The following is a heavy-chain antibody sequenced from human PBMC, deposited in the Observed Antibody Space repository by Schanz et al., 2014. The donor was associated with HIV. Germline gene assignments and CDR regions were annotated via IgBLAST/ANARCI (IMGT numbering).Heavy chain of an antibody. CDR2: ISGSSSTI. CDR3: AREAYYFDFWNGQYYYYGLDV. Sequence: EVQLVESGGGLEQPGGSLRLSCEASGFTLSSYSMNWVRQAPGKGLEWISYISGSSSTIYYAGSVKGRFTSSRDNAKNSLFLQMNSLKDDDTAVYYCAREAYYFDFWNGQYYYYGLDVWGQGTTVTVSS. D-gene: IGHD3-3*01. J-gene: IGHJ6*02. V-gene: IGHV3-48*02. CDR1: GFTLSSYS.